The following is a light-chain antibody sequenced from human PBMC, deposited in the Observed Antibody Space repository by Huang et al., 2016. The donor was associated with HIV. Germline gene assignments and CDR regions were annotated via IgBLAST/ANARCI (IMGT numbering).Light chain of an antibody. CDR2: GAS. CDR3: QQYNNWPLT. Sequence: ELVMTQSPATLFVSPGERATLSCRASQSVSSNLAWYQQKPGQAPRLLIYGASTRATGIPARFSGSGSGTEFTLTISSLQSEDFAVYYCQQYNNWPLTFGGGTKVEIK. J-gene: IGKJ4*01. CDR1: QSVSSN. V-gene: IGKV3-15*01.